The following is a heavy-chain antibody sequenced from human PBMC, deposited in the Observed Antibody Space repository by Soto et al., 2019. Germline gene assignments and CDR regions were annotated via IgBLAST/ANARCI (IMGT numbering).Heavy chain of an antibody. CDR1: GYRYTSYW. Sequence: PGESLNISCKGSGYRYTSYWIGWVRQMPGKGLEWMGIIYPGDSDTRYSPSFQGQVTISADKSISTAYLQWSSLKASDTAMYYCARHWSYYDFWSGSPYSDAFDIWGQGTMVTVSS. J-gene: IGHJ3*02. V-gene: IGHV5-51*01. D-gene: IGHD3-3*01. CDR3: ARHWSYYDFWSGSPYSDAFDI. CDR2: IYPGDSDT.